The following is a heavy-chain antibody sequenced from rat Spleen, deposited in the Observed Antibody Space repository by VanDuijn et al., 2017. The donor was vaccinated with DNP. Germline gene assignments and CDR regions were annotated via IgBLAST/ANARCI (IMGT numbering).Heavy chain of an antibody. CDR1: GFTFSDYA. J-gene: IGHJ2*01. Sequence: EVQLVESGGGLVQPGRSLKLSCAASGFTFSDYAMAWVRQAPKKGLEWVATLSYDGSRTYYRDSVKGRFTISRDNAKSTLYLQMDSLRSEDTATYYCARHNSGFDYWGQGVMVTVSS. D-gene: IGHD4-3*01. CDR2: LSYDGSRT. V-gene: IGHV5-7*01. CDR3: ARHNSGFDY.